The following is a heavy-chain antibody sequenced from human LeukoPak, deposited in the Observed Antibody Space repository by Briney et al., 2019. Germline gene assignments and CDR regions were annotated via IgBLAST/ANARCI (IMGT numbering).Heavy chain of an antibody. CDR1: GFTFSNYA. V-gene: IGHV3-23*01. CDR3: ANYYVWGSYRSYYFDY. Sequence: AGGSLRLSCVASGFTFSNYAMSWVRQAPGKGLEWVSAISGSGGSTYYADSVKGRFTISRDNSKNTLYLQMNSLRAEDTAVYYCANYYVWGSYRSYYFDYWGQGTLVTVSS. J-gene: IGHJ4*02. CDR2: ISGSGGST. D-gene: IGHD3-16*02.